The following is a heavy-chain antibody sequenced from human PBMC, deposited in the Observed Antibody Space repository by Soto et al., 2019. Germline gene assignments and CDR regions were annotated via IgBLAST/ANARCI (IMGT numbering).Heavy chain of an antibody. CDR3: AHRYGGNYYRWYFDS. D-gene: IGHD1-26*01. J-gene: IGHJ4*02. Sequence: GSGLTLVNPTHTLTVTCTFSGFSLSTSGAGVGWIRQSPGKAPEWLALISWKDEKRYNPGLKSRLTITKDTSKNQVVLTMTDLDPVDTATYFCAHRYGGNYYRWYFDSWGQGTLVTVSS. CDR1: GFSLSTSGAG. V-gene: IGHV2-5*01. CDR2: ISWKDEK.